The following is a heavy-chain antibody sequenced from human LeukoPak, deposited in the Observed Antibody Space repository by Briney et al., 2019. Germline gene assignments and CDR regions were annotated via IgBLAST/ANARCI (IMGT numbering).Heavy chain of an antibody. V-gene: IGHV1-18*01. CDR2: ISAYNGNT. CDR1: GYTFTSYG. Sequence: ASVKVSCKASGYTFTSYGISWVRQAPGQGLEWMGWISAYNGNTNYAQKLQGRVTMTTDTSTSTAYMELRSLRSDDTAVYYCARDGTDFWSGYSPDYWGQGTLVTVSS. D-gene: IGHD3-3*01. J-gene: IGHJ4*02. CDR3: ARDGTDFWSGYSPDY.